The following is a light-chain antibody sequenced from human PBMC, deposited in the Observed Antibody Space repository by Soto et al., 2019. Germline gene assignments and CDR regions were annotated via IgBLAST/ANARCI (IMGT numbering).Light chain of an antibody. Sequence: QSVLSQPASASGSPGQSITLSCTGTSADVGGYNYVSWYQQRPGKAPQLLIHEVNNRPSGESFRFSGFKSGDTASLTISGLQGDDERIYYCGAYTSYSFYVFGNGTKVTVL. CDR3: GAYTSYSFYV. CDR1: SADVGGYNY. CDR2: EVN. J-gene: IGLJ1*01. V-gene: IGLV2-14*01.